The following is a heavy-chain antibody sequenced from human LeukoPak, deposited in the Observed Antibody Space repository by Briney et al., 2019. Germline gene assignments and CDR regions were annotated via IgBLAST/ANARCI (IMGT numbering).Heavy chain of an antibody. D-gene: IGHD5-18*01. CDR3: TREKEAYNFGLAYYYYYMDV. CDR1: GFTFSSYA. Sequence: GGSLRLSCAASGFTFSSYAMNWVRQAPGKGLEWGSAISGSGDSTYYADSVKGRFTISRDDSKNTAYLQMNSLQTEDTAVYYCTREKEAYNFGLAYYYYYMDVWGKGTTVTVSS. V-gene: IGHV3-23*01. CDR2: ISGSGDST. J-gene: IGHJ6*03.